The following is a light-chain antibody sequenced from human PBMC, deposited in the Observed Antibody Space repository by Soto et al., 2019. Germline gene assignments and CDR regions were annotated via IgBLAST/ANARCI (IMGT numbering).Light chain of an antibody. CDR2: SND. J-gene: IGLJ3*02. CDR3: AAWDDSLSAWV. V-gene: IGLV1-47*01. Sequence: QAVVTQPPSASGTPGQRVTISCSGSSSNIGSYFVYWYQQLPGTAPNLLIYSNDQRPSGVPDRFSGSKSGTSASLAISGHRSEDEADYYCAAWDDSLSAWVFGGGTQLTVL. CDR1: SSNIGSYF.